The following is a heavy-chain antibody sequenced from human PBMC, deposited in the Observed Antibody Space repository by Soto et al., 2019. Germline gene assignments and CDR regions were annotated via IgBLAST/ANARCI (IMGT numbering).Heavy chain of an antibody. D-gene: IGHD3-22*01. Sequence: GWSLRLSCAASVFTFSSYAMIWVLQSPGKGLEWFSAISGSGGSTYYADSVKGRFTISRDNAKNSLYLQMNSLRAEDTAVYYCARDWVYYDSSGYEYWGQGTLVTVSS. V-gene: IGHV3-23*01. CDR1: VFTFSSYA. CDR3: ARDWVYYDSSGYEY. J-gene: IGHJ4*02. CDR2: ISGSGGST.